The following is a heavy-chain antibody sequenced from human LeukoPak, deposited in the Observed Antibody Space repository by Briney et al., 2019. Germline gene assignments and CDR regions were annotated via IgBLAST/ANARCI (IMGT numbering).Heavy chain of an antibody. CDR1: GGSISSYY. J-gene: IGHJ3*02. V-gene: IGHV4-59*01. D-gene: IGHD3-10*01. CDR2: IYYSGST. CDR3: ARELQPYGSGSYDAFDI. Sequence: SETLSLTCTVSGGSISSYYWSWIRQPPGKGLEWIGYIYYSGSTNYNPSLKRRVTISVDTSKNQFSLKLSSVTAADTAVYYCARELQPYGSGSYDAFDIWGQGTMVTVSS.